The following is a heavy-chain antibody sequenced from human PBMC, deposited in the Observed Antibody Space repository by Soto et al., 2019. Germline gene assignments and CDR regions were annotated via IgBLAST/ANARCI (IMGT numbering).Heavy chain of an antibody. CDR1: GFAFSSYA. CDR2: IGGSGGST. CDR3: AKGYGSISYFFDH. Sequence: EVQLLESGGGLVQPGGSLRLSCAASGFAFSSYAMSWVRQAPGKGLEWVSIIGGSGGSTNYADSVKGRFTISRDNXRNTLYLQMNSLRAEDTAMYSCAKGYGSISYFFDHWGQGTLVTVSS. V-gene: IGHV3-23*01. J-gene: IGHJ4*02. D-gene: IGHD6-13*01.